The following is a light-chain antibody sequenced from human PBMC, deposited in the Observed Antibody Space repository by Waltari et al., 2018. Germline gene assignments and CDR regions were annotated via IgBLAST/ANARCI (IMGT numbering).Light chain of an antibody. J-gene: IGLJ2*01. CDR1: SSDVGGFDY. CDR2: EVS. Sequence: QSALPQPPSASGSPGQSVTIPCTGPSSDVGGFDYVSWYQQHPGKVPRLMIYEVSKRPSGVPDRFSGSKSGNTASLTVSGLQVEDEADYYCSSFAGSSQMLFGGGTKLTVL. CDR3: SSFAGSSQML. V-gene: IGLV2-8*01.